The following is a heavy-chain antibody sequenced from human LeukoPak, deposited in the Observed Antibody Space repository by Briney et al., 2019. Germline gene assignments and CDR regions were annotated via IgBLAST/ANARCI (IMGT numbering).Heavy chain of an antibody. CDR2: IKEDGSRK. Sequence: GGSLRLSCAASGFTFSSYGMSWVRQAPGKGLEWVANIKEDGSRKEYVDSVKGRFTISRDNAKNSLYLQMDSLRAEDTAVYYCARSGYSWGQGTLVTVSS. CDR3: ARSGYS. J-gene: IGHJ4*02. V-gene: IGHV3-7*01. CDR1: GFTFSSYG. D-gene: IGHD3-22*01.